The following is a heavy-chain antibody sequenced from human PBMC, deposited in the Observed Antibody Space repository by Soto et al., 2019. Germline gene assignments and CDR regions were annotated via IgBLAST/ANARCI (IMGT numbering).Heavy chain of an antibody. Sequence: GGSLRLSCAASGFTFSSYGMHWVRQAPGKGLGWVAVISYDGSNKYYADSVKGRFTISRDNSKNTLYLQMNSLRAEDTAVYYCAKASYYDILTGYDTWIDYWGQGT. CDR3: AKASYYDILTGYDTWIDY. CDR2: ISYDGSNK. J-gene: IGHJ4*02. D-gene: IGHD3-9*01. CDR1: GFTFSSYG. V-gene: IGHV3-30*18.